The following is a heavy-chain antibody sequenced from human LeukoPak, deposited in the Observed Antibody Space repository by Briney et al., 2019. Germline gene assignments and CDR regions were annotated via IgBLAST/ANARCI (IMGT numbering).Heavy chain of an antibody. V-gene: IGHV3-30*18. D-gene: IGHD5-18*01. CDR3: AKDLDFERGYRPPDFDY. Sequence: PGGSLRLSCAASGFTFSSYGMHWVRQAPGKGLEWVAVISYDGSSKYYADSVKGRFTISRDNSKNTLYLQMNSLRAGDTAVYYCAKDLDFERGYRPPDFDYWGQGTLVTVSS. J-gene: IGHJ4*02. CDR2: ISYDGSSK. CDR1: GFTFSSYG.